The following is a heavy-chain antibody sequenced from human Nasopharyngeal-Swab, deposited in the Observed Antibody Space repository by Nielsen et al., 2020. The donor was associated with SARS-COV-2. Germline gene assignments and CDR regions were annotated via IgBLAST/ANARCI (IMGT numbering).Heavy chain of an antibody. D-gene: IGHD6-19*01. CDR2: ISYDGSNK. J-gene: IGHJ4*02. V-gene: IGHV3-30*18. CDR3: AKSSGWYAGYFDY. Sequence: VRQAPGKGLEWVAVISYDGSNKYYADSVKGRFTISRDNSKNTLYLQMNSLRAEDTAVYYCAKSSGWYAGYFDYWGQGTLVTVS.